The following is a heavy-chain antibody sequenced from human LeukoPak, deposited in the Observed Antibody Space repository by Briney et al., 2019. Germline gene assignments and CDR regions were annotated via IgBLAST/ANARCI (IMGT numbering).Heavy chain of an antibody. V-gene: IGHV3-30*02. D-gene: IGHD1-26*01. J-gene: IGHJ4*02. Sequence: VGSLRLSCAASGFTFSSYGMHWVRQAPGKGLEWVAFIRYDGSNKYYADSVKGRFTIPRDNSKNTLYLQMNSLRAEDTAVYYCAKGGGSYYVYFDYWGQGTLVTVSS. CDR1: GFTFSSYG. CDR2: IRYDGSNK. CDR3: AKGGGSYYVYFDY.